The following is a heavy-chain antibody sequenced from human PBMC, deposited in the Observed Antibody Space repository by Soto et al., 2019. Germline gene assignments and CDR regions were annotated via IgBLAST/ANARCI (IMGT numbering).Heavy chain of an antibody. CDR1: GFTFSRYG. D-gene: IGHD6-19*01. V-gene: IGHV3-30*18. CDR2: ISYDGSYK. CDR3: AKGSYHTVAGYFDY. J-gene: IGHJ4*02. Sequence: QVQLVESGGGVVQPGRSLRLSCAASGFTFSRYGMYWVRQAPGKGLEWVAVISYDGSYKDYADSVKGRFTISRDNSKNNNTVYLQMNSLRPEDTAVYYCAKGSYHTVAGYFDYWGQGTLVTVSS.